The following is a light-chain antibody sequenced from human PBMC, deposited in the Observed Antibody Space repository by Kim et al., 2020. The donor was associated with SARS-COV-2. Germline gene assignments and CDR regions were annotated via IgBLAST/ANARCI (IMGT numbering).Light chain of an antibody. CDR1: KLGDKY. CDR2: EDR. V-gene: IGLV3-1*01. CDR3: QACDSSTGV. J-gene: IGLJ3*02. Sequence: SYELTQPPSVSVSPGQTATITCSGHKLGDKYTCWYRQKPGQSPVLVIYEDRKRPSGIPERFSGSNSGNTATLTISGTHAMAEAAYYCQACDSSTGVFGGG.